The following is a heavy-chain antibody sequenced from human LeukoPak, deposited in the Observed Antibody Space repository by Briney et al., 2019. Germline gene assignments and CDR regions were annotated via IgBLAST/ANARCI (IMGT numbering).Heavy chain of an antibody. V-gene: IGHV4-4*07. Sequence: PSETLSLTCTVSGGSISNYFWTWIRQPAGKGLEWIGRIYSSGNTNYNPSLESRVTMSVDTSKNQFSLKLSSVTAADTAVYYCARQPRVWSGYFDYWGQGTLVTVSS. CDR2: IYSSGNT. D-gene: IGHD3-3*01. J-gene: IGHJ4*02. CDR3: ARQPRVWSGYFDY. CDR1: GGSISNYF.